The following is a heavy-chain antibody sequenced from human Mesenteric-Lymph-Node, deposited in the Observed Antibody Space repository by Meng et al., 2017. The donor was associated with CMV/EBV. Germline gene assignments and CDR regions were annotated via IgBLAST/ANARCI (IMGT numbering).Heavy chain of an antibody. D-gene: IGHD6-19*01. Sequence: GGSLRLSCAASGFTFSSYSMNWVREAPGKGLEWVSSISSSSSYIYYADSVKGRFTISRDNAKNSLYLQMNSLRAEDTAVYYCARESRIAVATSGAFDIWGQGTMVTVSS. V-gene: IGHV3-21*01. CDR1: GFTFSSYS. CDR3: ARESRIAVATSGAFDI. J-gene: IGHJ3*02. CDR2: ISSSSSYI.